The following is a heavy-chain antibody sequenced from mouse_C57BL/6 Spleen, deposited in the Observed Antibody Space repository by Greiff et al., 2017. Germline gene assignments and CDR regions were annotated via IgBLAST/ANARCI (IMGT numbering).Heavy chain of an antibody. CDR1: GYTFTSYW. J-gene: IGHJ1*03. CDR2: IDPSDSET. D-gene: IGHD1-1*01. Sequence: QVQLQQPGAELVRPGSSVKLSCKASGYTFTSYWMHWVKQRPIQGLEWIGNIDPSDSETHYTQKFKDKATLTVDTSSSTAYMQLSSLTSEDSAVYYCARAYGSPYWYFDVWGTGTTVTVSS. CDR3: ARAYGSPYWYFDV. V-gene: IGHV1-52*01.